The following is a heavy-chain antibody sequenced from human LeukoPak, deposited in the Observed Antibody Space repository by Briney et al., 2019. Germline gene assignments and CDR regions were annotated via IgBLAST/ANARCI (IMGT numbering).Heavy chain of an antibody. CDR1: GFSLSTRGEG. J-gene: IGHJ4*02. V-gene: IGHV2-70*11. D-gene: IGHD6-13*01. CDR2: IDWDDDK. Sequence: SGPTLVNPTETLRLTCTFSGFSLSTRGEGVGWIRQPPGKALEWLARIDWDDDKYYSTSLKTRLTISKDTSKNQVVLTMTNMDPVDTATYYCARTTSNSWYGNWGQGTLVTVSS. CDR3: ARTTSNSWYGN.